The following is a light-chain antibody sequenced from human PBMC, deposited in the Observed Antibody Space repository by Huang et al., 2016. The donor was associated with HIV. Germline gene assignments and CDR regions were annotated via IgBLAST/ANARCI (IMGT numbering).Light chain of an antibody. CDR3: QQRSNWPPIFT. CDR1: QSVSSS. CDR2: DAS. Sequence: PGERASLSCRASQSVSSSLAWYQQKPGQAPRLLIYDASNRATGIPARFSGRVSGTDFTLTISSLEPEDFAVYYCQQRSNWPPIFTFGPGTKVDIK. J-gene: IGKJ3*01. V-gene: IGKV3-11*01.